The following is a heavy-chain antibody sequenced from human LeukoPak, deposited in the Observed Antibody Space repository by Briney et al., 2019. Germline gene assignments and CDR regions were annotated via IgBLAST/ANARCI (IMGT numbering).Heavy chain of an antibody. Sequence: SETLSLTCTVSGGSISSGSYYWSWIRQPAGKGLEWIGRIYTSGSTNYNPSLKSRVTISVDTSKNQFSLKLSSVTAADTAVYYCASTYGSGSYPDYWGQGTLVTVSS. CDR1: GGSISSGSYY. J-gene: IGHJ4*02. V-gene: IGHV4-61*02. CDR3: ASTYGSGSYPDY. D-gene: IGHD3-10*01. CDR2: IYTSGST.